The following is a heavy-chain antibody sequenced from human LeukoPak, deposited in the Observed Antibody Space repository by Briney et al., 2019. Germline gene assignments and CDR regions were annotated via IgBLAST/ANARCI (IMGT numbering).Heavy chain of an antibody. V-gene: IGHV4-4*07. CDR2: IYTSGRT. CDR3: ARDLVTVTKGFDI. CDR1: GGSISSYY. D-gene: IGHD4-17*01. Sequence: PSETLSLTCTVSGGSISSYYWSWIRQPAGKGLEWIGRIYTSGRTNYNPSLKSRVTISIDTSKNQFSLKLSSVTTADTAVYYCARDLVTVTKGFDIWGLGTMVSVSS. J-gene: IGHJ3*02.